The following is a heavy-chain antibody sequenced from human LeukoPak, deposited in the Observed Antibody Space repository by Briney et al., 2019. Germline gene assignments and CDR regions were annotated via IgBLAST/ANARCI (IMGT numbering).Heavy chain of an antibody. V-gene: IGHV1-8*03. CDR2: MNPNSGNT. J-gene: IGHJ4*02. Sequence: ASVKVSCKASGYTFTSYDINWVRQGTGQGLEWMGWMNPNSGNTGYAQKFQGRVTVTRNTFISTAYMELSGLRSEDPAVYYCARGRSTGFPYYFEYWGQGTLVTVSS. CDR3: ARGRSTGFPYYFEY. CDR1: GYTFTSYD.